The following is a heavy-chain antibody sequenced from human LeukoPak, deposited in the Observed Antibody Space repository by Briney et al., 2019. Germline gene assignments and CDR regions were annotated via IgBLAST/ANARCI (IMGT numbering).Heavy chain of an antibody. V-gene: IGHV3-48*02. D-gene: IGHD5-18*01. CDR2: ISSSSSTI. Sequence: GGSLRLSCAASGFNFNTYSMKWVRQAPGKGLEWVSYISSSSSTIYYADSVKGRFTISRDNAKNSLYLQMNSLRDEDTGVYFCARAGVETSMAADHWGQGTLVTVSS. CDR1: GFNFNTYS. J-gene: IGHJ4*02. CDR3: ARAGVETSMAADH.